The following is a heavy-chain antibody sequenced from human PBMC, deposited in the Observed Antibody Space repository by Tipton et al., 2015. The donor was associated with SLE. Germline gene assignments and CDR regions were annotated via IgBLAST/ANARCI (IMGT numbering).Heavy chain of an antibody. D-gene: IGHD1-14*01. Sequence: LGLTCTVSGGSISSSSYYWGWIRQPPGKGLEWIGSIYYSGSTYYNPSLKSRVTISVDTSKNQFSLKLSSVTAADTAVYYCASITRDGADDYWGQGTLVPVSS. CDR1: GGSISSSSYY. CDR2: IYYSGST. CDR3: ASITRDGADDY. J-gene: IGHJ4*02. V-gene: IGHV4-39*01.